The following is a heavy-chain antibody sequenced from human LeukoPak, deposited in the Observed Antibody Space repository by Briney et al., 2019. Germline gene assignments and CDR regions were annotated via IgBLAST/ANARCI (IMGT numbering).Heavy chain of an antibody. CDR1: GFTFSDYY. CDR3: ASGWLQLPSDY. CDR2: ISSSSSYT. V-gene: IGHV3-11*03. J-gene: IGHJ4*02. Sequence: GGSLRLSCAASGFTFSDYYMSWIRQAPGKGLEWVSYISSSSSYTNYADSVKGRFTISRDNAKNSLYLQMNSLRAEDTAVYYCASGWLQLPSDYWGQGTLVTVSS. D-gene: IGHD5-24*01.